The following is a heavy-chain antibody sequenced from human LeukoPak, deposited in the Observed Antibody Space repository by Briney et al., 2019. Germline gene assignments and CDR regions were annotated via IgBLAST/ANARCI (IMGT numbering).Heavy chain of an antibody. J-gene: IGHJ4*02. D-gene: IGHD2-2*01. CDR3: ARGLGYCSSTSCYEGDN. Sequence: SVKVSCKASGGTFSSYAISWVRQAPGQGLEWMGRIIPILDIANYAQKFQGRVTITADKSTSTAYMELSSLRSEDTAVYYCARGLGYCSSTSCYEGDNWGQGTLVTVSS. V-gene: IGHV1-69*04. CDR1: GGTFSSYA. CDR2: IIPILDIA.